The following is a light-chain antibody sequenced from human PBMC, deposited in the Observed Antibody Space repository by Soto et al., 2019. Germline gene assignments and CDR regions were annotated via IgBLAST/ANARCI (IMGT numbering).Light chain of an antibody. J-gene: IGLJ1*01. Sequence: QSALTQPASVSGSPGPSIAISCTGTSSDVGDYNYVSWYQQHPDKAPKLMIYEVSNRPSGVSSRFSGSKSGDTASLTISGLQAEDEADYYCSSYTSSGTYVFGTGTKVTVL. CDR1: SSDVGDYNY. CDR3: SSYTSSGTYV. CDR2: EVS. V-gene: IGLV2-14*01.